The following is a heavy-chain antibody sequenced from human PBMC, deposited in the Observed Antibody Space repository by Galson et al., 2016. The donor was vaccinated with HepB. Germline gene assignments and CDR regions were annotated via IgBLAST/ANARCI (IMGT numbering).Heavy chain of an antibody. CDR1: GYTFTSYA. CDR2: INAGNGNT. J-gene: IGHJ4*02. Sequence: SVKVSCKASGYTFTSYAIHWVRQAPGQRLEWMGWINAGNGNTRFSQKFQGRVTITRDTSASTAYMEVSSLVSEDTAVYCCATGVSYRFDYWGQGTLVTVPS. D-gene: IGHD3-16*02. V-gene: IGHV1-3*01. CDR3: ATGVSYRFDY.